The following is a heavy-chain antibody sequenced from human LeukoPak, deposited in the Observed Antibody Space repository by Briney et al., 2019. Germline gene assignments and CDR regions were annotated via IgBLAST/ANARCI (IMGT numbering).Heavy chain of an antibody. J-gene: IGHJ4*02. Sequence: PSETLSLTCTVSGGSISSYYWSWIRQPPGKGLEWIGYIHYSGSTNYNPSLKSRVTISVDTSKNQFSLKLSSVTAADTAVYYCARVEFSSSGYLFDYWGQGTLVTVSS. CDR1: GGSISSYY. CDR2: IHYSGST. D-gene: IGHD3-22*01. V-gene: IGHV4-59*01. CDR3: ARVEFSSSGYLFDY.